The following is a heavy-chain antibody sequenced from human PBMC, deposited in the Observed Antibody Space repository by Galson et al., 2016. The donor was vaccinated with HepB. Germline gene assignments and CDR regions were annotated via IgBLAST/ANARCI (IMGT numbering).Heavy chain of an antibody. V-gene: IGHV1-46*01. Sequence: SVKVSCKASGYTFTNYYMHWVRQAPGQGLQWMGIINPTGSSTSYARKFQGRVTLTRDTSTSTVYMELSSLRSEDTAVYYCARSPQWLEHFDYWGQGTLVTVSS. CDR1: GYTFTNYY. D-gene: IGHD6-19*01. CDR3: ARSPQWLEHFDY. J-gene: IGHJ4*02. CDR2: INPTGSST.